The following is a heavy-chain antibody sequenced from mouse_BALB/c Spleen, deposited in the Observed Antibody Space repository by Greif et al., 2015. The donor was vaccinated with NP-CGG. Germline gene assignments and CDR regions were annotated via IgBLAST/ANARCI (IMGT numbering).Heavy chain of an antibody. CDR1: GFTFSDYY. Sequence: EVQLVESGGGLVKPGGSLKLCCAASGFTFSDYYMYWVRQTPEKRLEWVATISDGGSYTYYPDSVKGRFTISRDNAKNNLYLQMSSLKAEDTAMYYCARDYFDYWGQGTTLTVSS. CDR3: ARDYFDY. J-gene: IGHJ2*01. CDR2: ISDGGSYT. V-gene: IGHV5-4*02.